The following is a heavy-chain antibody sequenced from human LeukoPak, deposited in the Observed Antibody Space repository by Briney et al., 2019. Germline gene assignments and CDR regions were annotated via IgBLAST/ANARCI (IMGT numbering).Heavy chain of an antibody. D-gene: IGHD3-10*01. Sequence: ASVKVSCKAFGYTFTSNYMHWVRQAPGQGPEWMGVISPSGGSTTYAQKFQGRVTLTRDMSTSTDYLELSSLRSEDTAVYYCAADPGPYYYESGSYINWFDPWGQGTLVTVSS. CDR3: AADPGPYYYESGSYINWFDP. J-gene: IGHJ5*02. CDR2: ISPSGGST. CDR1: GYTFTSNY. V-gene: IGHV1-46*01.